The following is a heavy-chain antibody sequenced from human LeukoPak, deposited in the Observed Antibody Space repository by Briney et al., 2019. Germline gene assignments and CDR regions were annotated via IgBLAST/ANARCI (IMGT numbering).Heavy chain of an antibody. CDR2: IKQDGSEK. CDR1: GFTFSSYW. D-gene: IGHD3-3*01. CDR3: ARDSTGITIFGVVIIYYYYGMDV. J-gene: IGHJ6*02. Sequence: PGGSLRLSCAASGFTFSSYWMSWVRQAPGKGLEWVANIKQDGSEKYYVDSVKGRFTISRDNAKNSPYLQMNSLRAEDTAVYYCARDSTGITIFGVVIIYYYYGMDVWGQGTTVTVSS. V-gene: IGHV3-7*01.